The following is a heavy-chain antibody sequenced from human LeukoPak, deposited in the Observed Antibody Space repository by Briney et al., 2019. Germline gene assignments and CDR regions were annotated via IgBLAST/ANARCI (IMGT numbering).Heavy chain of an antibody. Sequence: LETLSLTCTVSGGSISSYYWSWIRQPPGKGLEWIGYIYYSGSTNYNPSLKSRVTISVDTSKNQFSLKLSSVTAADTAVYYCVRGRYSSGWFKDKNWFDPWGQGIPVTVSS. CDR2: IYYSGST. D-gene: IGHD6-19*01. CDR3: VRGRYSSGWFKDKNWFDP. V-gene: IGHV4-59*12. J-gene: IGHJ5*02. CDR1: GGSISSYY.